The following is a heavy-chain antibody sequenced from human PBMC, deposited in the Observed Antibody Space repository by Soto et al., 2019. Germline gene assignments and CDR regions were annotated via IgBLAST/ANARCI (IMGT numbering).Heavy chain of an antibody. D-gene: IGHD5-12*01. Sequence: QVQLQQWGAGLLKPSETLSLTCAVYGGSFSGYYWSWIRQPPGKGLEWIGEINHSGSTNYNPSLKSRVTISVDTSKNQFSLKLSSVTAADTAVYYCARGRPHYDGRPRKRDYYFDYWGQGTLVTVSS. CDR3: ARGRPHYDGRPRKRDYYFDY. J-gene: IGHJ4*02. V-gene: IGHV4-34*01. CDR2: INHSGST. CDR1: GGSFSGYY.